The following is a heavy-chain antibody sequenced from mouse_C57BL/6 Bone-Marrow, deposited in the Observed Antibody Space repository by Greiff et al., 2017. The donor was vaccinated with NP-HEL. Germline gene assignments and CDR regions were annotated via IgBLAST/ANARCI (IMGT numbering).Heavy chain of an antibody. J-gene: IGHJ2*01. CDR1: GFTFSSYG. CDR3: ARPLYSYYFDY. D-gene: IGHD1-1*01. CDR2: ISSGGSYT. V-gene: IGHV5-6*01. Sequence: EVMLVESGGDLVKPGGSLKLSCAASGFTFSSYGMSWVRQTPDKRLEWVATISSGGSYTYYPDSVKGRFTISRDNAKNTLYLQMSSLKSEDTAMYYCARPLYSYYFDYWGQSTTLTVSS.